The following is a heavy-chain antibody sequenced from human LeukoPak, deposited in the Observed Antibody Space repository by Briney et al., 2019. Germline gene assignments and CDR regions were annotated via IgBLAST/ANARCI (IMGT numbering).Heavy chain of an antibody. V-gene: IGHV4-38-2*02. D-gene: IGHD6-13*01. CDR1: GYSISSGYY. J-gene: IGHJ6*03. Sequence: PSETLSLTCTVSGYSISSGYYWGWIRQPPGKGLEWIGSIYHSGSTNYNPSLKSRVTILVDKSKNQFSLRLSSVTVADTAVYYCARGLSSSWYRMWDNYYYMDVWGKGTTVTVSS. CDR3: ARGLSSSWYRMWDNYYYMDV. CDR2: IYHSGST.